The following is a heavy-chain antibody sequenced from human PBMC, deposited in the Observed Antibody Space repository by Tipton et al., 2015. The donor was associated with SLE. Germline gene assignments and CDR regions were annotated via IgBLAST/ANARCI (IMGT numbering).Heavy chain of an antibody. V-gene: IGHV3-64*01. J-gene: IGHJ4*02. CDR2: ISNNGGNP. Sequence: SLRLSRAASGFDFSSYSMHWVRQTPGKGLEYVSAISNNGGNPYYANSVKGRFTISRDDSKNMLYLQMGSLRDEDMGVYYCARRATTNSYDYWSRGTLVTVSS. CDR3: ARRATTNSYDY. D-gene: IGHD1-26*01. CDR1: GFDFSSYS.